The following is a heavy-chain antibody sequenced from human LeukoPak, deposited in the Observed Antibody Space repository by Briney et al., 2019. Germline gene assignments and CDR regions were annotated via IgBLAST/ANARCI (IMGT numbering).Heavy chain of an antibody. CDR1: GGTFSSYA. V-gene: IGHV1-69*13. CDR3: ARDPVTHPPYYYYYGMDV. Sequence: ASVKVSCKASGGTFSSYAISWVRQAPGQGLEWVGGIIPILGTANYAQKFQGRVTITADESTSTAYMELSSLRSEDTAVYYCARDPVTHPPYYYYYGMDVWGQGTTVTVSS. J-gene: IGHJ6*02. CDR2: IIPILGTA. D-gene: IGHD4-11*01.